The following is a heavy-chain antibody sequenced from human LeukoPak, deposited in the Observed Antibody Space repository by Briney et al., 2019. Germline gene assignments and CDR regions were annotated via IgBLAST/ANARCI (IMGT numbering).Heavy chain of an antibody. J-gene: IGHJ3*02. Sequence: SEALSLTCTVSGGSIRSRNYYWDWIRQPPGKGLEWIGNFYDSGSTYYNPSLKSRVTISGDTSKNQFSLKLTSVTAADTAVYYCARHTRPGCSGYENAFDIWGQGTMVTVSS. CDR2: FYDSGST. CDR3: ARHTRPGCSGYENAFDI. V-gene: IGHV4-39*01. D-gene: IGHD5-12*01. CDR1: GGSIRSRNYY.